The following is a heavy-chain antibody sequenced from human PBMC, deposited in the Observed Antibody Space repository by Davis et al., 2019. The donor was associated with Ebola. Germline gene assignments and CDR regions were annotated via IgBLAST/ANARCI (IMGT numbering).Heavy chain of an antibody. D-gene: IGHD2-15*01. J-gene: IGHJ6*03. CDR3: ARGIGHYYYMDV. CDR2: IYHSGST. V-gene: IGHV4-30-2*01. CDR1: GGSISSGAYS. Sequence: MPSETLSLTCAVSGGSISSGAYSWSWIRQPPGKGLEWIGYIYHSGSTYYNPSLKSRVTISVDRSKKQFSLKLSSVTAADTAVYYCARGIGHYYYMDVWGKGTTVTVSS.